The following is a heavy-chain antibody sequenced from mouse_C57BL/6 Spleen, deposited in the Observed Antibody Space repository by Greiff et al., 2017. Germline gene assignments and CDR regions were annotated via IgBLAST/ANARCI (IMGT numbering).Heavy chain of an antibody. CDR1: GFTFSDYG. V-gene: IGHV5-17*01. CDR3: AGNYYGSEAWFAD. CDR2: ISSGSSTI. D-gene: IGHD1-1*01. J-gene: IGHJ3*01. Sequence: EVKLMESGGGLVKPGGSLKLSCAASGFTFSDYGMHWVRQAPEKGLEWVAYISSGSSTIYYADTVKGRFTISRDNAKNTLFLQMTSLRSEDTAMYYCAGNYYGSEAWFADWGQGTLVTVSA.